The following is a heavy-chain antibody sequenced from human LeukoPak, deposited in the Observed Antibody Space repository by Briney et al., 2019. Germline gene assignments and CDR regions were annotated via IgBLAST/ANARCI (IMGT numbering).Heavy chain of an antibody. CDR1: GFTFSSYA. V-gene: IGHV3-30*02. D-gene: IGHD6-13*01. CDR2: IHYDGSNK. Sequence: RSGGSLRLSCAASGFTFSSYAMSWVRQAPGKGLEWVAFIHYDGSNKYYADSVKGRFTISRDNSKNTLYLQMNSLRAEDTAVYYCAKDPYSNSRLNPRGFDYWGQGTLVTVSS. CDR3: AKDPYSNSRLNPRGFDY. J-gene: IGHJ4*02.